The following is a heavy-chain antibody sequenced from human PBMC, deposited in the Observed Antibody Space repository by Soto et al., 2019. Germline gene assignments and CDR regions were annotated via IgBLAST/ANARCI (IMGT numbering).Heavy chain of an antibody. J-gene: IGHJ6*02. D-gene: IGHD3-3*01. CDR3: ARDFFHPDDFWSGLNYYYYYGMDV. CDR1: GFTFSSYS. V-gene: IGHV3-48*02. Sequence: GGSLRLSCAASGFTFSSYSMNWVRQAPGKGLEWVSYISSSSSTIYYADSVKGRFTISRDNAKNSLYLQMNSLRDEDTAVYYCARDFFHPDDFWSGLNYYYYYGMDVWGQGTTVTVSS. CDR2: ISSSSSTI.